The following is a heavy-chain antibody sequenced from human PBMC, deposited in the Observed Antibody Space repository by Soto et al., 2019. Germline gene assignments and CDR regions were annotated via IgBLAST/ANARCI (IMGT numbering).Heavy chain of an antibody. D-gene: IGHD3-22*01. CDR1: GGSISSYY. CDR3: ARDRSLRDYYDSSGYYPHDAFDI. J-gene: IGHJ3*02. Sequence: SETLSLTCTVSGGSISSYYWSWIRQPPGKGLEWIGYIYYSGSTNYNPSLKSRVTISVDTSKNQFSLKLSSVTAADTAVYYCARDRSLRDYYDSSGYYPHDAFDIWGQGTMVTVSS. CDR2: IYYSGST. V-gene: IGHV4-59*01.